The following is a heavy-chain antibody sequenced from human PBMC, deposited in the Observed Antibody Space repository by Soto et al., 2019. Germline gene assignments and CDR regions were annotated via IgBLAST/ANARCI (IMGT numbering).Heavy chain of an antibody. J-gene: IGHJ6*03. CDR3: ARRIPQYYYGSGSYYYMDV. Sequence: SETLSLTCTVSGGSISSYYWSWIRQPPGKGLEWIGYIYYSGSTNYNPSLKSRVTISVDTSKNQFSLKLSSATAADTAVYYCARRIPQYYYGSGSYYYMDVWGKGTTVTVSS. D-gene: IGHD3-10*01. CDR2: IYYSGST. CDR1: GGSISSYY. V-gene: IGHV4-59*08.